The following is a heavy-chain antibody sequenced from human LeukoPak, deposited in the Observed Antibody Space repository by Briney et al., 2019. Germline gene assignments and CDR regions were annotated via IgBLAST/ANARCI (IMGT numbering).Heavy chain of an antibody. D-gene: IGHD6-13*01. CDR1: GGSFSGYY. J-gene: IGHJ4*02. CDR2: INHSGST. V-gene: IGHV4-34*01. CDR3: ARAVAAAGQFDC. Sequence: SETLSLTCAVYGGSFSGYYWSWIRQPPGKGLEWIGEINHSGSTNYNPSLKSRVTISVDTSKNQFSLKLSSVTAADTAVYYCARAVAAAGQFDCWGQGTLVTVSS.